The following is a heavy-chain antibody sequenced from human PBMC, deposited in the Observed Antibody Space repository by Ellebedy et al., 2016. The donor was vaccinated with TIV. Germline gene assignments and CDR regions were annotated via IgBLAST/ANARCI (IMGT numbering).Heavy chain of an antibody. J-gene: IGHJ4*02. Sequence: GESLKISXAASGFVFNKYSMDWVRQAPGKGLEWVSFISGDSGTIYYADSVQGRFTISRDNAKNSLYLQMNNLRDEDTAVNYCARGYLENSFDYWGQGTLITVSS. V-gene: IGHV3-48*02. D-gene: IGHD1-26*01. CDR1: GFVFNKYS. CDR3: ARGYLENSFDY. CDR2: ISGDSGTI.